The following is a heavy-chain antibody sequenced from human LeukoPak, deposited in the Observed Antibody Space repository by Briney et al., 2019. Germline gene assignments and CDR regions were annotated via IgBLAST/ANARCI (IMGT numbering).Heavy chain of an antibody. CDR2: IYTSGST. V-gene: IGHV4-4*07. J-gene: IGHJ5*02. D-gene: IGHD5-18*01. CDR1: GGSISSYY. CDR3: ARVTYGYSYGYRFDP. Sequence: PSETLSPTCTVSGGSISSYYWSWIRQPAGKGLEWIGRIYTSGSTNYNPSLKSRVTMSVDTSKNQFSLKLSSVTAADTAVYYCARVTYGYSYGYRFDPWGQGTLVTVSS.